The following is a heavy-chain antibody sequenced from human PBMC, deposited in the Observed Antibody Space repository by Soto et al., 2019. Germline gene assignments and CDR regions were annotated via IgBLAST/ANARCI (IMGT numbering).Heavy chain of an antibody. Sequence: PGGSLRLSCAASGFTFSGYSMNWVRQPPGKGLEWVAYITSSSSTIFYADSVKGRFTISRDNAKNSLFLQMNSLRAEDTAVYYCARQGGYHSRGRYSDWGQGTLVTVSS. CDR1: GFTFSGYS. V-gene: IGHV3-48*01. CDR2: ITSSSSTI. CDR3: ARQGGYHSRGRYSD. J-gene: IGHJ4*02. D-gene: IGHD1-26*01.